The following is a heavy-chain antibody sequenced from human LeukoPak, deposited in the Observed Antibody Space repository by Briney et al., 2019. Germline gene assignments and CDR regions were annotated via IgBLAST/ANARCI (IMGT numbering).Heavy chain of an antibody. J-gene: IGHJ3*02. D-gene: IGHD2-21*01. CDR3: TTVNAGVIPKCDAFDM. V-gene: IGHV3-15*01. CDR2: IKSKTDGGTT. CDR1: GVTFNNAW. Sequence: GGSLRLSCAASGVTFNNAWRSWVRQAPGKGLEWVGRIKSKTDGGTTDYAAPVKGRFTISRDDSKNTLYLQMNSLKTEDTAVYYCTTVNAGVIPKCDAFDMWGQGTLITVSS.